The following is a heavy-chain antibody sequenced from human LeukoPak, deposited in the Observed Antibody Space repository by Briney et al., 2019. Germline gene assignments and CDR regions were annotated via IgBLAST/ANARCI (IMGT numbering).Heavy chain of an antibody. CDR2: ILYDGVNK. V-gene: IGHV3-30-3*01. D-gene: IGHD1-26*01. Sequence: PGGSLRLSCAASGFTFGSYAMHWVRQAPGKGLEWVAGILYDGVNKHYADSVKGRFTISRDNSKNTLYLQMNNLRAEDTAVYYCVSVGASTEDPSGQGTLVTVSS. J-gene: IGHJ5*02. CDR1: GFTFGSYA. CDR3: VSVGASTEDP.